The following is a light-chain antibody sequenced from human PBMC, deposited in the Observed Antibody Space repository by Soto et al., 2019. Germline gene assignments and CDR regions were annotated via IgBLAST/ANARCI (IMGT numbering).Light chain of an antibody. J-gene: IGLJ1*01. Sequence: QSALTQPASVSGSPGQSITISCTGTSSDVGGYNYVSWYQQHPGKAPKRMIYDVSNRPSGVSNRFSGSKSGNTASLTISGLQAEDEADYYCSSYTSSSIVNYVFGTGTKVTVL. CDR3: SSYTSSSIVNYV. CDR2: DVS. CDR1: SSDVGGYNY. V-gene: IGLV2-14*01.